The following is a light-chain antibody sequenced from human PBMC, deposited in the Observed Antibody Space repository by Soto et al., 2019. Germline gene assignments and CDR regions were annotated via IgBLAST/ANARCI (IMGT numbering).Light chain of an antibody. J-gene: IGLJ1*01. Sequence: QSALTQPASVSGSPGQSITISCTGTSSDVGGYNYVSWHQQHPGKAPKLMIYDVSNRPSGVSNRFSGSKSGNTASLTISGLQAEDEADYYCSSYTISSTIVFGTGTKLTVL. CDR2: DVS. V-gene: IGLV2-14*01. CDR3: SSYTISSTIV. CDR1: SSDVGGYNY.